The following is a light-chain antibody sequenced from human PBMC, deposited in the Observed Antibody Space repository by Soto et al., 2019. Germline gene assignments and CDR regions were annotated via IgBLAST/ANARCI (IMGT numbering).Light chain of an antibody. CDR1: QSISTY. J-gene: IGKJ3*01. CDR2: ATS. V-gene: IGKV1-39*01. CDR3: QQRYSTPFT. Sequence: DIQLTQSPSSLSASVIDRVTITCRSRQSISTYLTRYQQKPVKAPKLLIYATSNLQSGVPSRFRGRGSGTDFTLTISSLQPEDFSTYDCQQRYSTPFTFVPGTIVYI.